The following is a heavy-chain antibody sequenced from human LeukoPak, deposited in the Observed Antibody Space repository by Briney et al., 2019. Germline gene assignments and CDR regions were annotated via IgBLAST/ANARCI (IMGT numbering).Heavy chain of an antibody. Sequence: GGSLRLSCAASGFTFSSYAMSWVRQAPGKGLEWVSAVSGSGGSTYYADSVKGRFTISRDNSKNTLYLQMNSLRAEDTAVYYCAKRLSYCCSTSCCWDYWGQGTLVTVSS. CDR1: GFTFSSYA. D-gene: IGHD2-2*01. V-gene: IGHV3-23*01. J-gene: IGHJ4*02. CDR3: AKRLSYCCSTSCCWDY. CDR2: VSGSGGST.